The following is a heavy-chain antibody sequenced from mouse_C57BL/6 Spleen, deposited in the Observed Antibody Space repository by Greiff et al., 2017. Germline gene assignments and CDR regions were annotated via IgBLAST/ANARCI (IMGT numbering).Heavy chain of an antibody. V-gene: IGHV1-39*01. CDR3: ARALVPHYYGSSHWYFDV. Sequence: EVKLVESGPELVKPGASVKISCKASGYSFTDYNMNWVKQSNGKSLEWIGVINPNYGTTSYNQKFKGKATLTVDKSSSTAYMQLNSLTSEDSAVYYCARALVPHYYGSSHWYFDVWGTGTTVTVSS. CDR1: GYSFTDYN. D-gene: IGHD1-1*01. CDR2: INPNYGTT. J-gene: IGHJ1*03.